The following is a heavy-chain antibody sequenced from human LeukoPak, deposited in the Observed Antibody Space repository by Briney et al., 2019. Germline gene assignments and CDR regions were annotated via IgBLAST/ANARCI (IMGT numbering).Heavy chain of an antibody. CDR2: IGSGT. J-gene: IGHJ4*02. Sequence: GGSLRLSCAASGFTLSNYWMHWVRQAPGKGLEWVSAIGSGTYYADSVKGRFTISRDNSKNTLYLQMNSLRAEDTAVYYCAKVLAYYFDYWGQGTLVTVSS. CDR3: AKVLAYYFDY. CDR1: GFTLSNYW. V-gene: IGHV3-23*01.